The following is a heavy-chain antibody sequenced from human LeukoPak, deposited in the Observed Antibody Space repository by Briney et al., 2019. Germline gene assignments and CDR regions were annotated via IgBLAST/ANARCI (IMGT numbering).Heavy chain of an antibody. V-gene: IGHV1-69*04. D-gene: IGHD6-19*01. CDR1: GGTFSSYA. Sequence: SVKVSCKASGGTFSSYAISWVRQAPGQGLEWMGRIIPILGIANYAQKFQGRVTITADKSTSTAYMELSSLRSEDTAVYYCARNPDSSGFYDAFDIWGQGTMVTVSS. CDR3: ARNPDSSGFYDAFDI. CDR2: IIPILGIA. J-gene: IGHJ3*02.